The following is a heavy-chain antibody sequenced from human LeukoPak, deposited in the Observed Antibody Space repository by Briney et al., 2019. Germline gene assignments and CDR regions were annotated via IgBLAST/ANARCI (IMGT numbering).Heavy chain of an antibody. CDR1: GGSISSSSYY. J-gene: IGHJ6*03. D-gene: IGHD6-13*01. CDR2: IYYSGST. Sequence: SETLSLTCTVSGGSISSSSYYWSWIRQPPGKGLEWIGYIYYSGSTNYNPSLESRVTISVDTSKNQFSLKLSSVTAADTAVYYCARTTEAHSWRTRYYDYYMDVWGKGTTVTVSS. V-gene: IGHV4-61*01. CDR3: ARTTEAHSWRTRYYDYYMDV.